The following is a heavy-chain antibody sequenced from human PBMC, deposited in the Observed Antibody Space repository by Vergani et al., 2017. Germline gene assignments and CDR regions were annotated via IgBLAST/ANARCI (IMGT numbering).Heavy chain of an antibody. D-gene: IGHD2-2*01. V-gene: IGHV3-30*02. CDR2: IRYDGSNK. CDR3: AKDPSSTSSLPEYGMDV. J-gene: IGHJ6*02. Sequence: QVQLVQSGAEVKKPGSSVKVSCKASGGTFSSYAMSWVRQAPGKGLEWVAFIRYDGSNKYYADSVKGRFTISRDNSKNTLYLQMNSLRAEDTAVYYCAKDPSSTSSLPEYGMDVWGQGATVTVSS. CDR1: GGTFSSYA.